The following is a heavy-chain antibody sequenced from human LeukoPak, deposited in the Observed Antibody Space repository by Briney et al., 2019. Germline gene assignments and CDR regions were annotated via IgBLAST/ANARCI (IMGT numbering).Heavy chain of an antibody. Sequence: PGGSLRLSCAASGFTVSSNYMSWVRQAPGKGLEWVSYISSSGSTIYYADSVKGRFTISRDNAKNSLYLQMNSLRAEDTAVYYCARDWGYCSSTSCPLDYWGQGTLVTVSS. D-gene: IGHD2-2*01. CDR2: ISSSGSTI. V-gene: IGHV3-11*01. CDR3: ARDWGYCSSTSCPLDY. CDR1: GFTVSSNY. J-gene: IGHJ4*02.